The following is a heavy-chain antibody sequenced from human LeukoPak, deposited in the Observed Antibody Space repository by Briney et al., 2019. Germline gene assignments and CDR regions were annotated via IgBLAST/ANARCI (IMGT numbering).Heavy chain of an antibody. CDR3: ARVPGGSFYDWFDP. D-gene: IGHD1-26*01. Sequence: SGTLSVTCSVSGGSISNSYWSWIRQPPGKGLEWIGYIYYNGSTHCNPSLKSRVTISVDTSKNQFSLKLISVTAADTAVYYCARVPGGSFYDWFDPWGQGTLVTVSS. J-gene: IGHJ5*02. CDR1: GGSISNSY. V-gene: IGHV4-59*01. CDR2: IYYNGST.